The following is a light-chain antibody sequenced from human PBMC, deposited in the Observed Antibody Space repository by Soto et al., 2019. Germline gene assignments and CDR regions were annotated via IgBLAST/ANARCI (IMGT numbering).Light chain of an antibody. V-gene: IGLV1-44*01. CDR1: SSNIGSNT. J-gene: IGLJ1*01. CDR3: AAWDDSLSGYV. CDR2: SNN. Sequence: QSVLTQPPSASGTPGQRVTISCSGSSSNIGSNTVNWYQQLPGTAPKLLIYSNNQRPSGVPDRFSGSKSGTSASLAISGLQSEDEADYYCAAWDDSLSGYVLGPGTKVTVL.